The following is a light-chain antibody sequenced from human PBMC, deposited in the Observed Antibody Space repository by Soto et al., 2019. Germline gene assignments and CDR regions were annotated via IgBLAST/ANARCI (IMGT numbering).Light chain of an antibody. CDR3: CSYAGSSPHVV. CDR1: SSDVGSYNL. Sequence: QSALTQPASVSGSPGQSITISCTGTSSDVGSYNLVSWYQQHPGKAPKLMIFEVSKRPSGVSNRFSGSKSGNTASLTISGLQAEDEADYYCCSYAGSSPHVVFGGGTKFTVL. J-gene: IGLJ2*01. CDR2: EVS. V-gene: IGLV2-23*02.